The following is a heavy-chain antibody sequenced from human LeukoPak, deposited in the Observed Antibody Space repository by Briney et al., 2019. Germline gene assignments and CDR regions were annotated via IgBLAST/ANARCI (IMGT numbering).Heavy chain of an antibody. CDR3: AKDREYSGNYGGGALDI. J-gene: IGHJ3*02. D-gene: IGHD1-26*01. V-gene: IGHV3-30*02. CDR1: GFTFSTYG. Sequence: PGGSLRLSCAASGFTFSTYGVHWVRQAPGKGLERVALIRYDGTNKYYADSVKGRFTISRDNSKNTMYLQMNSLRPEDTAVYYCAKDREYSGNYGGGALDIWGQGTMVTVSS. CDR2: IRYDGTNK.